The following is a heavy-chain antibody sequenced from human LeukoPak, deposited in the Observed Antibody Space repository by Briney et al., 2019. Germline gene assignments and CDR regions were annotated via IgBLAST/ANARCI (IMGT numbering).Heavy chain of an antibody. D-gene: IGHD6-19*01. CDR1: GFTVSSNY. CDR2: IYMSGTT. V-gene: IGHV3-66*02. J-gene: IGHJ4*02. Sequence: GGPLRLSCAVSGFTVSSNYMSWVRQAPGKGLEWVSVIYMSGTTYYGDSVKGRFTISRDHSKNTLFLQMNSLRTEDTAVYFCAAPSSVYYNYWGQGTLVTVSS. CDR3: AAPSSVYYNY.